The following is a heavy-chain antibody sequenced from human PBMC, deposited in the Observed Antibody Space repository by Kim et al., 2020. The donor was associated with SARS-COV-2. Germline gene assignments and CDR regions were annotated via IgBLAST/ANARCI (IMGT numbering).Heavy chain of an antibody. Sequence: GGSLRLSCAASGFTFSSYAMSWVRQAPGKGLEWVSVIYSGGSSTYYADSVKGRFTISRDNSKNTLYLQMNSLRAEDTAVYYCAKDSGNGSGERGYWYFDLWGRGTLVTVSS. CDR1: GFTFSSYA. D-gene: IGHD3-10*01. J-gene: IGHJ2*01. CDR3: AKDSGNGSGERGYWYFDL. V-gene: IGHV3-23*03. CDR2: IYSGGSST.